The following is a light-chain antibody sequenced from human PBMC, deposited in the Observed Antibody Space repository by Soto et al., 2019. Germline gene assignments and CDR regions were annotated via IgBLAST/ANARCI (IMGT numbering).Light chain of an antibody. CDR2: DVS. J-gene: IGLJ1*01. CDR1: SSDVGGYKY. V-gene: IGLV2-14*01. Sequence: QSALTQPASVSGSPGQSITISCAGTSSDVGGYKYVSWYQQLPGKAPQLMIYDVSNRPSGVSSRFSGSKSGNTASLTISGLQAEDEADYYCCSYTTSRSYVFVTGTKVTVL. CDR3: CSYTTSRSYV.